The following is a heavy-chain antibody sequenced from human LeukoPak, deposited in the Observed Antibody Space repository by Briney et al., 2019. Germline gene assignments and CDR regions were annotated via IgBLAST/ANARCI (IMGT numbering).Heavy chain of an antibody. Sequence: SETLSLTCTVSGGSISSSSYYWGWIRQPPGKGLEWIGSIYYSGSTYYNPYLKSRVTISEDTSKNQFSLKLSSVTAADTAVYYCASKFIAARRWGDAFDIWGQGTMVTVSS. CDR3: ASKFIAARRWGDAFDI. CDR1: GGSISSSSYY. V-gene: IGHV4-39*01. J-gene: IGHJ3*02. CDR2: IYYSGST. D-gene: IGHD6-6*01.